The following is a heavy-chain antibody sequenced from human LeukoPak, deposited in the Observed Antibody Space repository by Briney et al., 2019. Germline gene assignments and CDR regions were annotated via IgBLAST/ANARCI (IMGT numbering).Heavy chain of an antibody. CDR3: ARSYASSWYWNWFDP. V-gene: IGHV3-23*01. Sequence: GGSLRLSCAASGFTFSSYAMSWVRQAPGKGLEWVSGFSVSDGITCYADSVKGRFTISRDNSKNTLYLQMNSLRAEDTAVYYCARSYASSWYWNWFDPWGQGTLVTVSS. D-gene: IGHD6-13*01. CDR2: FSVSDGIT. J-gene: IGHJ5*02. CDR1: GFTFSSYA.